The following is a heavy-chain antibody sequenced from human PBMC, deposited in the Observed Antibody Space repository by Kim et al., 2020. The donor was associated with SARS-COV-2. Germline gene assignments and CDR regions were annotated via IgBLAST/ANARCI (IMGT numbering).Heavy chain of an antibody. J-gene: IGHJ6*02. D-gene: IGHD2-15*01. Sequence: GGSLRLSCAASGFTFSSYSMNWVRQAPGKGLEWVSSISSSSSYIYYADSVKGRFTISRDNAKNSLYLQMNSLRAEDTAVYYCASGSRDTDYYYYGMDVWGQGTTVTVSS. CDR2: ISSSSSYI. CDR1: GFTFSSYS. V-gene: IGHV3-21*01. CDR3: ASGSRDTDYYYYGMDV.